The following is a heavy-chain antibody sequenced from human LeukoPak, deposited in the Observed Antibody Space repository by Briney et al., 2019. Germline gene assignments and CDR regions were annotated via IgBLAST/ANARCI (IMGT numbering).Heavy chain of an antibody. CDR1: GFTFSDYY. CDR3: ARGGSYSSSWYRKYYFDY. CDR2: ISSSGSTI. V-gene: IGHV3-11*01. Sequence: GGSLRLSCAASGFTFSDYYMSWIRQAPGKGLEWVSYISSSGSTIYYADSVKGRFTISRDNAKNSLYLQMNSLRAEDTAVYYCARGGSYSSSWYRKYYFDYWGQGTLVTVSS. J-gene: IGHJ4*02. D-gene: IGHD6-13*01.